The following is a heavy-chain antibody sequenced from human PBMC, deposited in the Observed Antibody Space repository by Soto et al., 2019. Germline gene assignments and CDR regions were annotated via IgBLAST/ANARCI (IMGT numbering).Heavy chain of an antibody. CDR2: IYYSGST. CDR1: GGSISSGDYY. V-gene: IGHV4-30-4*01. D-gene: IGHD3-16*01. J-gene: IGHJ4*02. CDR3: ARRWGTTFDY. Sequence: SETLSLTSAVSGGSISSGDYYWSWIRQPPGKGLEWIGYIYYSGSTNYNPSLKSRVTISVDTSKNQFSLKLSSVTAADTAVYHCARRWGTTFDYWGQGTLVTVSS.